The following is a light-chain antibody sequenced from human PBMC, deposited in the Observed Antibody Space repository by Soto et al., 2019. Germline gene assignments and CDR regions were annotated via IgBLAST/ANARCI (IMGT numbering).Light chain of an antibody. V-gene: IGKV1-13*02. Sequence: AIQLTQSPSSLSASVGDRVTITCRASQGISSALAWYQQKPGKAPKLLIYDASSLESGVPSRFSGRGSGTDFTLTISSLQPEDFATYFCQQFNSYPRTFGPGTKVDIK. CDR2: DAS. CDR1: QGISSA. CDR3: QQFNSYPRT. J-gene: IGKJ3*01.